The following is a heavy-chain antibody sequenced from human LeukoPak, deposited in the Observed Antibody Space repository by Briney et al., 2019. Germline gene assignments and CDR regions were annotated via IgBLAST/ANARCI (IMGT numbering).Heavy chain of an antibody. CDR1: GGSFSGYY. V-gene: IGHV4-34*01. CDR2: INHSGST. Sequence: SETLSLTCAVYGGSFSGYYWSGIRQPPGKGLEWIGEINHSGSTNYNPSLKSRVTISVDKSKNQFSLKLSSVTAADTAVYYCAYRESDSSGYYALFDYWGQGTLVTVSS. CDR3: AYRESDSSGYYALFDY. J-gene: IGHJ4*02. D-gene: IGHD3-22*01.